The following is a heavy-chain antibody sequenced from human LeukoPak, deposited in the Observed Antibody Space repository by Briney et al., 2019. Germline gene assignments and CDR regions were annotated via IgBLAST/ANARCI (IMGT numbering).Heavy chain of an antibody. Sequence: SETLSLTCTVSGGSINNYYWSWIRQPPGKGLEWIGYIYYSGSTNYNPSLKSRVTISVDTSKNQFSLKLSSVTAADTAVYYCASQYCSSTSCPRAFDYWGQGTLVTVSS. J-gene: IGHJ4*02. V-gene: IGHV4-59*01. CDR1: GGSINNYY. D-gene: IGHD2-2*01. CDR3: ASQYCSSTSCPRAFDY. CDR2: IYYSGST.